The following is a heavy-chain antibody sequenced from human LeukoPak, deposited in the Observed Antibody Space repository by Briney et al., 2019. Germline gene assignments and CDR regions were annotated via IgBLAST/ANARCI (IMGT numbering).Heavy chain of an antibody. CDR1: GYSFTSYW. J-gene: IGHJ4*02. D-gene: IGHD3-3*01. V-gene: IGHV5-51*01. Sequence: GESLKISCKGSGYSFTSYWIGWVRQMPGKGLEWMGIIYPGDSDTRYSPSFQGQVTISADKSINTAYLQWSSLKASDTAMYYCARLGDYDFWSGYHEFDYWGQGTLVTVSS. CDR2: IYPGDSDT. CDR3: ARLGDYDFWSGYHEFDY.